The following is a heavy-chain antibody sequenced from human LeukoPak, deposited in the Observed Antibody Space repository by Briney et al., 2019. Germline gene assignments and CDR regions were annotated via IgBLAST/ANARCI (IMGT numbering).Heavy chain of an antibody. CDR1: GVSISSHC. V-gene: IGHV4-59*11. CDR2: GST. J-gene: IGHJ3*02. Sequence: TSETLSLTCTVSGVSISSHCWSWIRQPPRKGLEWIGGSTNHNPSLKGRVTISVDTSKNQFSLKLSSVTAADTAVYYCARGVDCSDFAFDIWGQGTMVTVSP. D-gene: IGHD2-15*01. CDR3: ARGVDCSDFAFDI.